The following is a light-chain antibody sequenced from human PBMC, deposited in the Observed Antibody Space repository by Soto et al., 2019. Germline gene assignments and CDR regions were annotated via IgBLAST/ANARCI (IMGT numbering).Light chain of an antibody. J-gene: IGKJ1*01. Sequence: EIVMTQSPATLSVSPGERATLSCRASQSVSSNLVWYQQKPGQAPRLIIYGASTRATGVPARFSGSGSGTEFTLTISSLQPEDFAVYYCQQYNNWPPLTFGQGTKVEIK. CDR2: GAS. CDR3: QQYNNWPPLT. CDR1: QSVSSN. V-gene: IGKV3-15*01.